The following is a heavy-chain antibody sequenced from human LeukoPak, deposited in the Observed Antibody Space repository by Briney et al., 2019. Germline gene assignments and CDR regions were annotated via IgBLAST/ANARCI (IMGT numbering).Heavy chain of an antibody. CDR1: GFTFSSYA. Sequence: GGSPRLSCAASGFTFSSYAMSWVRQAPGKGLEWVSAISGSGGSTYYADSVKGRFTISRDNSKNTLYLQMNSLRAEDTAVYYCAKMDWHHYDISPLDYWGQGTLVTVSS. D-gene: IGHD3-9*01. CDR2: ISGSGGST. CDR3: AKMDWHHYDISPLDY. J-gene: IGHJ4*02. V-gene: IGHV3-23*01.